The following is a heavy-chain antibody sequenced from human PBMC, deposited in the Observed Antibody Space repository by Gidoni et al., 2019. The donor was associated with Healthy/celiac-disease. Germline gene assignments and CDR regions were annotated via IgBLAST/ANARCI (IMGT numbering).Heavy chain of an antibody. CDR1: GCTFSSCA. Sequence: VQLLEYGGVLVQPGGSLRLSCAASGCTFSSCAMSWVRQAPGKGLEWVSVISRSGGSTYYADSVKGRFTISRDKSKNTLYLQMNSLRAADTAVYYCAKRGYCSGGRCSYYYDYWGQGALVTVSS. V-gene: IGHV3-23*01. J-gene: IGHJ4*02. D-gene: IGHD2-15*01. CDR3: AKRGYCSGGRCSYYYDY. CDR2: ISRSGGST.